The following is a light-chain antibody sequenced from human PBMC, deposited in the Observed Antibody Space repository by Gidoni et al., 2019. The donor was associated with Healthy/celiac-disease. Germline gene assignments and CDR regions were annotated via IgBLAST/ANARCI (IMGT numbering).Light chain of an antibody. CDR3: QQYYSTPIT. V-gene: IGKV4-1*01. CDR2: WAS. J-gene: IGKJ5*01. Sequence: DIVMTQSPDSLAVSLGEAATINCKSSQSVLSSSNNKNYLAWYQQKPGQPPKLLIYWASTRASGVPDRFSGSGSGTDFTLTISSLQAEDVAVYYCQQYYSTPITFGQGTRLEIK. CDR1: QSVLSSSNNKNY.